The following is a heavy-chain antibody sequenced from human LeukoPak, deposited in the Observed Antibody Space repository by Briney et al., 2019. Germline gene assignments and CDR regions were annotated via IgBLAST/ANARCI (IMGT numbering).Heavy chain of an antibody. J-gene: IGHJ4*02. CDR1: GFTFISYA. V-gene: IGHV3-23*01. Sequence: GVSLRLSRSASGFTFISYAMSWVRQARGQGLVWGSALSGSGSSKYQAAPVKGRFTFSRDNSKNPLYLQMNSMGAEHTAVYYCANGRLYYYDSSGYSTLWDQGTLVTVSS. CDR2: LSGSGSSK. CDR3: ANGRLYYYDSSGYSTL. D-gene: IGHD3-22*01.